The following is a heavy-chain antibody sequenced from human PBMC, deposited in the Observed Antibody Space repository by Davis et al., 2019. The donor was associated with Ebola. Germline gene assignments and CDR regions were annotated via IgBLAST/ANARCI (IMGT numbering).Heavy chain of an antibody. Sequence: MPSETLSLTCTVSGDPMNSGGYFWSWIRQHPGKGPEWLGYIYYLGSTYYNPSLKSRVTIFLDTYSSQFSLRLTSATVADTAVYYCARVPPSSPVDYWGQGALVIVSS. D-gene: IGHD1-14*01. V-gene: IGHV4-31*03. J-gene: IGHJ4*02. CDR1: GDPMNSGGYF. CDR3: ARVPPSSPVDY. CDR2: IYYLGST.